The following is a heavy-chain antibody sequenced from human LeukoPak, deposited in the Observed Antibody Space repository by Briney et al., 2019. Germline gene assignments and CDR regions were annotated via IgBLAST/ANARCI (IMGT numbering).Heavy chain of an antibody. V-gene: IGHV3-23*01. CDR2: ISGSGGST. Sequence: GGSLRLSCAASGFTFSSYAMSWVRQAPGKGLGWVSAISGSGGSTYYADSVKGRFTISRDNSKNTLYLQMNSMRAEDTAVYYCAKNSQSYSSSWDDYWGQGTLVTVSS. J-gene: IGHJ4*02. CDR1: GFTFSSYA. D-gene: IGHD6-13*01. CDR3: AKNSQSYSSSWDDY.